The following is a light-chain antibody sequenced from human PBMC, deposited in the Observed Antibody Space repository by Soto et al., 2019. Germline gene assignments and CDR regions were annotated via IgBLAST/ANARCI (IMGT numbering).Light chain of an antibody. J-gene: IGKJ4*01. V-gene: IGKV1-9*01. Sequence: DIQLTQSPSFLSASVRDRVTLTCRASQGISSYLAWYQQKPGKAPKLLIYGASTLQGGVPSRFSGSGSGTEFTLTISSLQPEDFATYYCQQLNSYPLTFGGGTKVEIK. CDR2: GAS. CDR3: QQLNSYPLT. CDR1: QGISSY.